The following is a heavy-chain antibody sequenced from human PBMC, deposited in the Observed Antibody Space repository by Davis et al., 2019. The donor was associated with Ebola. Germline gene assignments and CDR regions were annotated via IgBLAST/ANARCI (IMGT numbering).Heavy chain of an antibody. D-gene: IGHD3-3*01. CDR1: GFTFSNYA. CDR3: ARDSRFLEWLLYWQY. Sequence: GESLKISCAASGFTFSNYAMSWVRQAPGKGLEWVSTISGSDGSTYYADSVKGRFTISRDNSKNTLYLQMNSLRAEDTAVYYCARDSRFLEWLLYWQYWGQGTLVTVSS. CDR2: ISGSDGST. V-gene: IGHV3-23*01. J-gene: IGHJ4*02.